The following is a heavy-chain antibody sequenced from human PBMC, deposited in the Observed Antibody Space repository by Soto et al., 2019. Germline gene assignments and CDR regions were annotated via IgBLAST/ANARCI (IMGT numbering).Heavy chain of an antibody. CDR2: INEDGSVT. D-gene: IGHD2-15*01. V-gene: IGHV3-7*03. CDR3: AKGLSTPGIDY. CDR1: GFTFSSYW. Sequence: PGGSLRLSCAASGFTFSSYWINWVRQAPGKGLELVANINEDGSVTSYVDSVKGRFTVSRDNTISSVYLQMNSLRVEDTALYYCAKGLSTPGIDYWGQGTLVTVSS. J-gene: IGHJ4*01.